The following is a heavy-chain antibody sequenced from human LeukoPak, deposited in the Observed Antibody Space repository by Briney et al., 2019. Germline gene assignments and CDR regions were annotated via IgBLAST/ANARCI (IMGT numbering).Heavy chain of an antibody. Sequence: GGSLRLSCAASGFTFSDYYMSWIRQAPGKGLEWVSYISSSGSTIYYADSVKGRFTISRDNSKNTLYLQMNSLRAEDTAVYYCAKDRELWYYYFDYWGQGTLVTVSS. CDR2: ISSSGSTI. J-gene: IGHJ4*02. CDR1: GFTFSDYY. V-gene: IGHV3-11*01. D-gene: IGHD5-18*01. CDR3: AKDRELWYYYFDY.